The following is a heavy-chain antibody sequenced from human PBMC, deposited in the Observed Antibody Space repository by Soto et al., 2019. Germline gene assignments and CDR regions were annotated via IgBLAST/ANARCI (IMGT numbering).Heavy chain of an antibody. CDR3: ARLEGLATISYYFDF. D-gene: IGHD5-12*01. J-gene: IGHJ4*02. CDR2: IYYRGNA. V-gene: IGHV4-39*01. Sequence: QLQLQESGPGLVKPSETLSLTCSVSDDSINSDKYYWGWIRQPPGNGLEWIGSIYYRGNAYYNPSFQARVTISLDKSKSQFSLKLNSVTAADSAVYFCARLEGLATISYYFDFWGPGALVTVSS. CDR1: DDSINSDKYY.